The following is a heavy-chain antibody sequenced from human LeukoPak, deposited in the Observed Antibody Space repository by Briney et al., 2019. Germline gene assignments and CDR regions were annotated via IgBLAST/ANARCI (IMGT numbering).Heavy chain of an antibody. CDR1: GASISSYY. CDR3: ARDRRGEVTGTPYFDY. CDR2: VYYSGST. D-gene: IGHD1-20*01. Sequence: SETLSLTCTVSGASISSYYWSWIRQPPGKGLEWLGYVYYSGSTNYNPSLKSRVTISVDTSKNQFSLKLSSVTAADTAVYYCARDRRGEVTGTPYFDYWGQGTLVTVSS. J-gene: IGHJ4*02. V-gene: IGHV4-59*01.